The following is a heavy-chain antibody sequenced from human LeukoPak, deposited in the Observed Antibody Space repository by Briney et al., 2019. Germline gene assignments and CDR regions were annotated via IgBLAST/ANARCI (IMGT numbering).Heavy chain of an antibody. V-gene: IGHV1-2*06. CDR2: VNPNSGGT. CDR3: ARDPTTMVVNDDY. CDR1: GYTLTGYY. Sequence: ASVKVSCKASGYTLTGYYMHWVRQAPGQGLEWMGRVNPNSGGTNYAQKFQGRVTMTRDTSISTAYMGLSRLRSDDTAVYYCARDPTTMVVNDDYWGQGTLVTVSS. D-gene: IGHD4-23*01. J-gene: IGHJ4*02.